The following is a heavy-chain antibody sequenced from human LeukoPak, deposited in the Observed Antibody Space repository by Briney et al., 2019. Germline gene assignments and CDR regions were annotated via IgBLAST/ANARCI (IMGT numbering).Heavy chain of an antibody. Sequence: GGSLRLSCAASGFTVSSNYMNWVRQAPGKGLEWVSVIYSGGSTYYADSVKGRFTISRDTSKNTLYLQMNSLRAEDTAVYYCARDSSSGSYYFDYWGQGTLVTVSS. J-gene: IGHJ4*02. D-gene: IGHD6-19*01. V-gene: IGHV3-53*01. CDR3: ARDSSSGSYYFDY. CDR1: GFTVSSNY. CDR2: IYSGGST.